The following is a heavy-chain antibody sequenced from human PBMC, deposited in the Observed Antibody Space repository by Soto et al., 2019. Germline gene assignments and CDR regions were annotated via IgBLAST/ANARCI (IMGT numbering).Heavy chain of an antibody. Sequence: PSETLSLTRTVSGGSINPFYWSWVRQPAGKGLEWIGRIFSSGSTSFNPSLESRVAMSADTSKNHFSLNLSSVTAAGMAVYYCARQGSYSAYNFAHGIQLWSFDFWGQGALVTVSS. CDR2: IFSSGST. J-gene: IGHJ4*02. CDR1: GGSINPFY. CDR3: ARQGSYSAYNFAHGIQLWSFDF. D-gene: IGHD5-12*01. V-gene: IGHV4-4*07.